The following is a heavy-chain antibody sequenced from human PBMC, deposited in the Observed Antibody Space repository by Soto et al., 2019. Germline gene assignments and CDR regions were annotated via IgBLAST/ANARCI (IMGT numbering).Heavy chain of an antibody. V-gene: IGHV4-31*03. CDR1: GGSIGSGYYY. CDR3: ARVGPATSNYYYYAFDV. D-gene: IGHD1-26*01. CDR2: IYYSGGT. Sequence: TLSLTCTVSGGSIGSGYYYWSWIRQHPGKGLEWIGYIYYSGGTDYNSSLKSRVTISVDTSKNQFSLKLSSVTAADTAVYYCARVGPATSNYYYYAFDVWGQGTTVTVS. J-gene: IGHJ6*02.